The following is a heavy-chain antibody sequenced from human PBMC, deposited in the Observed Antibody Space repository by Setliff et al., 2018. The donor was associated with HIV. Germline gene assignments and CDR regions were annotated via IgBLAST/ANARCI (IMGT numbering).Heavy chain of an antibody. D-gene: IGHD6-19*01. Sequence: PSETLSLTCAVYGGSFSGYYWSWIRQPPGKGLEWIGEINHSGSTYYNPSLKSRVTISVDTSKNQFSLKLSSVTAAETAMYYCARHHSSDPLRRWDSYYYMDVWGKGTTVTVSS. CDR2: INHSGST. J-gene: IGHJ6*03. V-gene: IGHV4-34*01. CDR3: ARHHSSDPLRRWDSYYYMDV. CDR1: GGSFSGYY.